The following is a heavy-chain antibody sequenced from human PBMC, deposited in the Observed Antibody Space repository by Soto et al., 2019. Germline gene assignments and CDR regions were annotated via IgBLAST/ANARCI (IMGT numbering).Heavy chain of an antibody. J-gene: IGHJ5*02. CDR3: ARDFRPGSGSVGFDP. CDR1: GGTFSSYA. Sequence: QVQLVQSGAEVKKPGSSVKVSYKASGGTFSSYAISWVRQAPGQGLEWMGGIIPIFGTANYAQKFQGRVTITADESTSTAYMELSSLRSEDTAVYYCARDFRPGSGSVGFDPWGQGTLVTVSS. CDR2: IIPIFGTA. D-gene: IGHD6-19*01. V-gene: IGHV1-69*01.